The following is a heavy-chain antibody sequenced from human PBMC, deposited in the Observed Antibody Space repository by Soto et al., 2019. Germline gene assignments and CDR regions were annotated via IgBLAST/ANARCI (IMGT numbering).Heavy chain of an antibody. CDR3: AKDGRSSSWGYYYYMDV. CDR1: GFTFSSYG. V-gene: IGHV3-30*18. Sequence: GGSLRLSCAASGFTFSSYGMHWVRQAPGKGLEWVAVISYDGSNKYYADSVKGRFTISRDNSKNTLYLQMNSLRAEDTAVYYCAKDGRSSSWGYYYYMDVWGKGTTVTVSS. CDR2: ISYDGSNK. D-gene: IGHD6-13*01. J-gene: IGHJ6*03.